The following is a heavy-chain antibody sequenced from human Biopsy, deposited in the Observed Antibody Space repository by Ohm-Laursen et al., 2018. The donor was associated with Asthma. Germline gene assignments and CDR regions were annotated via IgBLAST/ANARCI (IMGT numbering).Heavy chain of an antibody. CDR2: IIPMYGVP. V-gene: IGHV1-69*13. CDR3: ARVDAIMISGDFYFYSGFDL. Sequence: GASVKVSCKVSGGTFRTYAFNWVRQAPGQGLEWMGGIIPMYGVPKVAQKFQGRVTITADESTSTAYMEMSSLRFEDTAVYYCARVDAIMISGDFYFYSGFDLWGQGTTVRVSS. D-gene: IGHD3-16*01. J-gene: IGHJ6*02. CDR1: GGTFRTYA.